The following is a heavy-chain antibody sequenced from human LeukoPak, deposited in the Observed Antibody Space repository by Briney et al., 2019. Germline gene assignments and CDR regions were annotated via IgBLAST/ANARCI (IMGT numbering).Heavy chain of an antibody. CDR1: GYTFTSYG. Sequence: ASVKVSCKASGYTFTSYGISWVRQAPGQGLEWMGWISAYNGNTNYAQKLQGRVTMTTDTSTSSAYMELRSLRSDDTAVYYCARGDRYCSSTSCPYALYYFDYWGQGTLVTVSS. CDR3: ARGDRYCSSTSCPYALYYFDY. V-gene: IGHV1-18*01. J-gene: IGHJ4*02. D-gene: IGHD2-2*01. CDR2: ISAYNGNT.